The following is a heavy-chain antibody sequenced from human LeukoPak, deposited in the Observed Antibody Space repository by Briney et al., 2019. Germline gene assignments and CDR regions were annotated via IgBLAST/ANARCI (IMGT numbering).Heavy chain of an antibody. CDR2: INHSGST. Sequence: SETLSLTCAVYGGSFSGYYWSWIRQPPGKGLEWIGEINHSGSTNYNPSLKSRGTISVDTSKNQFSLKLSSVTAADTAVYYCARSPYDYVWGSYRSDAFDIWGQGTMVTVSS. D-gene: IGHD3-16*02. V-gene: IGHV4-34*01. J-gene: IGHJ3*02. CDR1: GGSFSGYY. CDR3: ARSPYDYVWGSYRSDAFDI.